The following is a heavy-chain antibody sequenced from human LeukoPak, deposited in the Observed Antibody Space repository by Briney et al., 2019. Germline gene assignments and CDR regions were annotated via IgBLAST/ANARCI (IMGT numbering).Heavy chain of an antibody. D-gene: IGHD6-13*01. CDR1: GFAFSSYS. CDR3: AKDMYSRSNPGWIDP. CDR2: ISGSGGKT. V-gene: IGHV3-23*01. Sequence: GGSLRLSCAASGFAFSSYSMTWVRQAPGKGLEWVSAISGSGGKTYYADSVKGRFTISRDNSKNTLYLQMNSLRVEDTAVYYCAKDMYSRSNPGWIDPWGQGTLVTVSS. J-gene: IGHJ5*02.